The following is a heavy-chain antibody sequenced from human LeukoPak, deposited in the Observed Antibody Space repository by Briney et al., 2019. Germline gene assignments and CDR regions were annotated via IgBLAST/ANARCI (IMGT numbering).Heavy chain of an antibody. CDR2: IIPIFGTA. J-gene: IGHJ5*02. V-gene: IGHV1-69*05. D-gene: IGHD6-13*01. CDR3: ARDGQLVRGNWFDP. CDR1: GGTFSSYA. Sequence: SVKVSCEASGGTFSSYAISWVRQAPGQGLEWMGRIIPIFGTANYAQKFQGRVTITTDESTSTAYMELSSLRSEDTAVYYCARDGQLVRGNWFDPWGQGTLVTVSS.